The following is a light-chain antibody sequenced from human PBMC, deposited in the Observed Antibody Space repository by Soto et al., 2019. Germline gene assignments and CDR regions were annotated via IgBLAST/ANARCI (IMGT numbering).Light chain of an antibody. Sequence: QSVLTQSPSVSGTPGQRVTISCSVSSFNLGLNPVHWYQQLPGTAPKLLIHSNSQRPSGVPDRFSGSKSGTSASLAIIGLSSEEEADYSCAAWGESLNGVMGLFGGGTKVTVL. V-gene: IGLV1-44*01. CDR1: SFNLGLNP. CDR2: SNS. CDR3: AAWGESLNGVMGL. J-gene: IGLJ2*01.